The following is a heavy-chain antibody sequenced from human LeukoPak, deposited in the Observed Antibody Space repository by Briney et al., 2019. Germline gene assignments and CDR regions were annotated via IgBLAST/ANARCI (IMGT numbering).Heavy chain of an antibody. CDR2: IWYDGSNK. D-gene: IGHD6-19*01. CDR1: GFTFSSYG. Sequence: PGGSLRLSCAASGFTFSSYGMHWVRQAPGKGLEWLAVIWYDGSNKYYADSVKGRFTISRDNSKNTLYLQMNSLRAEDTAVYYCARDRGGYSSGWYYFDYWGQGTLVTVSS. J-gene: IGHJ4*02. V-gene: IGHV3-33*01. CDR3: ARDRGGYSSGWYYFDY.